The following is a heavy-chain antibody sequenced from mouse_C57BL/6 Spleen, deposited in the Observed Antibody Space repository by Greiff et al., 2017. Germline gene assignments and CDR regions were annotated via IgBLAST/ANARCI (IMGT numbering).Heavy chain of an antibody. V-gene: IGHV1-18*01. J-gene: IGHJ3*01. D-gene: IGHD2-4*01. CDR2: INPNNGGT. CDR3: ARRFYYDYSWFAY. CDR1: GYTFTDYN. Sequence: EVQLQQSGPELVKPGASVKIPCKASGYTFTDYNMDWVKQSHGKSLEWIGDINPNNGGTIYNQKFKGKATLTVDKSSSTAYMELRSLTSEDTAVYYCARRFYYDYSWFAYWGQGTLVTVSA.